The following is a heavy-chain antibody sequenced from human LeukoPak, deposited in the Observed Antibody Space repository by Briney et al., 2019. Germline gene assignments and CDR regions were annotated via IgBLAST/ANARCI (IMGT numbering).Heavy chain of an antibody. CDR1: GGSISSYY. D-gene: IGHD3-10*01. J-gene: IGHJ4*02. V-gene: IGHV4-4*09. CDR2: IYTNGST. Sequence: SETLSLTCTVSGGSISSYYWSWIRQPPGKGLEWIGYIYTNGSTNYNPSLKSRVTISVDTSKNQFSLKLSSVTAADTAVYYCARLMVRGAVMGTFDYWGQGTLVTVSS. CDR3: ARLMVRGAVMGTFDY.